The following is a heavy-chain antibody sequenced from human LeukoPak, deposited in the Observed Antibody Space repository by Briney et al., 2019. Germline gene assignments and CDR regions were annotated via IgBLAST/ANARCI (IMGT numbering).Heavy chain of an antibody. D-gene: IGHD5-24*01. Sequence: PSETLSLTCTVSGGSISGYYWSWIRQPPGKGLEYIGYIYSSGSTYYSPSLKGRVIISLDTSKNQSSLKLNSVTAADTAMFYCARSNYGYQKPLDYWGQGTLVTVSS. CDR3: ARSNYGYQKPLDY. J-gene: IGHJ4*02. CDR1: GGSISGYY. V-gene: IGHV4-59*01. CDR2: IYSSGST.